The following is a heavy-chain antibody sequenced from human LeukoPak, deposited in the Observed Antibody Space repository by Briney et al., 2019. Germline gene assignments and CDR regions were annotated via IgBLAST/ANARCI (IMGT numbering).Heavy chain of an antibody. CDR3: ARLVSGSDH. J-gene: IGHJ5*02. CDR1: GYSFSGSY. D-gene: IGHD6-25*01. V-gene: IGHV1-2*02. CDR2: INPNNGVT. Sequence: GASVKLSCKASGYSFSGSYLHWVRQAPGQKLEWMGWINPNNGVTKYAQKFQDRVTMTRDTAISTAYMELRRLRSDDTAVFYCARLVSGSDHWGQGTLVTV.